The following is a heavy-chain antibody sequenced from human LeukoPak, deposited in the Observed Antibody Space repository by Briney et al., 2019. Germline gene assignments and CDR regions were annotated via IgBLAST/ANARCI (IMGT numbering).Heavy chain of an antibody. CDR2: IYSGGST. Sequence: GGSLRLSCAASGFTVSSNYMSWVRQAPGKGLEWVSVIYSGGSTYYADSVKGRFTISRDNSKNTLYLQMSSLRAEDTAVYYCARVGQQLVEALDYWGQGTLVTVSS. D-gene: IGHD6-13*01. J-gene: IGHJ4*02. CDR3: ARVGQQLVEALDY. CDR1: GFTVSSNY. V-gene: IGHV3-53*01.